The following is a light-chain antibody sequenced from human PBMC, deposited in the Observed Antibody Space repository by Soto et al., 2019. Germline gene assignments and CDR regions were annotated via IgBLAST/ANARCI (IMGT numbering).Light chain of an antibody. CDR2: EGS. J-gene: IGLJ1*01. CDR1: SSDVGSYNP. Sequence: QSALTQPASVSGSPGQSITISCTGTSSDVGSYNPVSWYQQHPGIAPKLMLYEGSKRPSGVSNRFSGSKSGNTASLTISGLQAEDEADYYCCSYAGSRTYVFGTGTKLTVL. V-gene: IGLV2-23*01. CDR3: CSYAGSRTYV.